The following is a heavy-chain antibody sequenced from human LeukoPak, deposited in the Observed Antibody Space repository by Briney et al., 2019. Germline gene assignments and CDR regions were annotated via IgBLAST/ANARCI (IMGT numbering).Heavy chain of an antibody. CDR3: ARDLEPHYDPPNAFDI. V-gene: IGHV1-8*03. D-gene: IGHD3-22*01. J-gene: IGHJ3*02. CDR1: GYTFTSYD. Sequence: ASVKVSCKASGYTFTSYDINWVRQATGQGLEWMGWMNPNSGNTGYAQKFQGRVTITADESTSTAYMELSSLRSEDTAVYYCARDLEPHYDPPNAFDIWGQGTMVTVSS. CDR2: MNPNSGNT.